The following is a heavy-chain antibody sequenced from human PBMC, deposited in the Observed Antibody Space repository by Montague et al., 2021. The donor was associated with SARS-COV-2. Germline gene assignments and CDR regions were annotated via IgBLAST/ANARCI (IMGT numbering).Heavy chain of an antibody. J-gene: IGHJ1*01. CDR2: LNEDGRIT. CDR3: VRDLAGVRGY. V-gene: IGHV3-74*01. CDR1: GFDFIRNW. Sequence: SRRISCAASGFDFIRNWMHWVRQAPGEGLVWVSRLNEDGRITNYADSVRGRFTISRDNAQNILYLQMNSLRVEDTAVYYCVRDLAGVRGYWGPGTLVTVSS. D-gene: IGHD5-12*01.